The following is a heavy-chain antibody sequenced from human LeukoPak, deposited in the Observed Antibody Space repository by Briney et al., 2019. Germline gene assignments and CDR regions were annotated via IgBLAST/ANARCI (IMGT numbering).Heavy chain of an antibody. CDR3: AREICSSTSCYASADTAMMYYFDY. CDR2: INPSGGST. Sequence: ASVKVSCKASGYTFTSYYMHWVRQAPGQGLEWMGIINPSGGSTSYAQKFQGRVTMTRDTSTSTVYMELSSLRSEDTAVYYCAREICSSTSCYASADTAMMYYFDYWGQGTLVTVSS. V-gene: IGHV1-46*01. D-gene: IGHD2-2*01. J-gene: IGHJ4*02. CDR1: GYTFTSYY.